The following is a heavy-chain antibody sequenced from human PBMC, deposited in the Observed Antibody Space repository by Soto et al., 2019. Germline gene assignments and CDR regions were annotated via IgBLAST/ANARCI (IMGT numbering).Heavy chain of an antibody. CDR1: GGTFSSYT. J-gene: IGHJ4*02. Sequence: QVQLVQSGAEVKKPGSSVKVSCKASGGTFSSYTISWVRQAPGQGLEWMGRIITIIGIANYAQKVQGRVTITADKSTSTVYMELSSLRSEDTSVYYCARDRGSEHAIDYWGQGTLVTVSS. D-gene: IGHD6-25*01. CDR3: ARDRGSEHAIDY. CDR2: IITIIGIA. V-gene: IGHV1-69*08.